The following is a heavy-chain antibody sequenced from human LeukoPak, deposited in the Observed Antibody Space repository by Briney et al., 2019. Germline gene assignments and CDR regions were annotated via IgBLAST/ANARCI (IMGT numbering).Heavy chain of an antibody. D-gene: IGHD6-19*01. V-gene: IGHV4-59*08. CDR2: IYYSGST. Sequence: SETLSLTCTVSGGXITKYYCSWIRQPPGKGLEWIGNIYYSGSTNFNPSLKSRVTISVDTSENQFSLKLSSVTAADTAVYYCARRIAVAGRTGWFFDYWGQGTLVTVSS. CDR3: ARRIAVAGRTGWFFDY. J-gene: IGHJ4*02. CDR1: GGXITKYY.